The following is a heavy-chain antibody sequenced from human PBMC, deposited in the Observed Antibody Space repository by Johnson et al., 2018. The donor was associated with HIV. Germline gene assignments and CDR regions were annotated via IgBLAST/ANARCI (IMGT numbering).Heavy chain of an antibody. V-gene: IGHV3-30*19. CDR3: ARGRVGYSVAGWGTDAFDI. Sequence: QEQLVESGGGVVQPGRSLRLSCAASGFTFSSFGMHWVRQAPGKGLEWVAVIYYDGSNKYYADSVKGRFTISRDNAKNSLYLQLNSLRAEDTAVYYCARGRVGYSVAGWGTDAFDIWGQGTMVTVSS. CDR1: GFTFSSFG. D-gene: IGHD5-18*01. J-gene: IGHJ3*02. CDR2: IYYDGSNK.